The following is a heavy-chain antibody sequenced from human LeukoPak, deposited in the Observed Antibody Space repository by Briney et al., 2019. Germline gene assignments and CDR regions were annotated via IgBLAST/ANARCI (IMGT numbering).Heavy chain of an antibody. D-gene: IGHD2-2*01. CDR2: MNPNSGNT. V-gene: IGHV1-8*01. CDR1: GHTFTSYD. CDR3: ARVPACSSTSCYYYYGMDV. J-gene: IGHJ6*02. Sequence: ASVKVSCKASGHTFTSYDINWVRQATGQGLEWMGWMNPNSGNTGYAQKFQGRVTMTRNTSISTAYMELSSLRSEDTAVYYCARVPACSSTSCYYYYGMDVWGQGTTVTVSS.